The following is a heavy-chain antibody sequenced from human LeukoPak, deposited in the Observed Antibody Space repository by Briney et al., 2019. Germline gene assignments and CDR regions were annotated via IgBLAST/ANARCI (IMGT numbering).Heavy chain of an antibody. J-gene: IGHJ4*02. CDR1: GGSISSYY. CDR3: ARQRYSSSRYPYADY. D-gene: IGHD6-13*01. CDR2: IYYSGST. V-gene: IGHV4-59*08. Sequence: PSETLSLTCTVSGGSISSYYWSWIRQPPGKGLEWIGYIYYSGSTNYNPSLKSRVTISVDTSKNQFSLKLSSVTAADTAVYYCARQRYSSSRYPYADYWGQGTLVTVSS.